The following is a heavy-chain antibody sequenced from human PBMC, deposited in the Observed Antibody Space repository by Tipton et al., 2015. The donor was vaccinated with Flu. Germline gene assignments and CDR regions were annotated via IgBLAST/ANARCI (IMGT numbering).Heavy chain of an antibody. D-gene: IGHD6-19*01. CDR1: GGSISSGSYY. CDR3: ARKTLPVAGYFDY. V-gene: IGHV4-61*02. J-gene: IGHJ4*02. Sequence: TLSLTCTVSGGSISSGSYYWSWIRQSVGKGLEWIGRIYTSGGTNYNPSLNSRVSISLDTSKNQFSLRLTSVTAADTAVYYCARKTLPVAGYFDYWGQGTPVTVSS. CDR2: IYTSGGT.